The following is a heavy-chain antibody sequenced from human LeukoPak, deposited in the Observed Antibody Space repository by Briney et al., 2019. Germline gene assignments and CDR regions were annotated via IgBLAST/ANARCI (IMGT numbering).Heavy chain of an antibody. V-gene: IGHV3-23*01. CDR3: AKSRGESRGASNY. D-gene: IGHD1-26*01. J-gene: IGHJ4*02. CDR2: ISGSGDIT. CDR1: GFTFTSYA. Sequence: PGGSLRLPCAASGFTFTSYAMNWVRQAPGKGLEWVSFISGSGDITYYADSVKGRFTISRDNSKNTLYLQMNSLRAEDTALYYCAKSRGESRGASNYWGQGTLVTVSS.